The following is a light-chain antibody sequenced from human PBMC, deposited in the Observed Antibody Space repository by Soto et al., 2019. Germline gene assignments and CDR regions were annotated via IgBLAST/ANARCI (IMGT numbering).Light chain of an antibody. J-gene: IGKJ1*01. CDR2: AIS. CDR1: QSVSSN. Sequence: EIVLAQSPAILSVSPGERAALSCRASQSVSSNLAWYQQKPGQAPRLLIYAISSRATGIPDRFSGSGSGTDFTLTISRLEPEDFAMYYCQQYGSSRWTFAQGTKVDIK. V-gene: IGKV3-20*01. CDR3: QQYGSSRWT.